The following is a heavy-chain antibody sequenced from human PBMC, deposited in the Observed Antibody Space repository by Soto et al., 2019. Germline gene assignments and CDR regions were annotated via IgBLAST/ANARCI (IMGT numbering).Heavy chain of an antibody. V-gene: IGHV3-15*01. CDR2: IRSKTDDGTT. J-gene: IGHJ4*02. CDR3: ATEGIATRPPFDY. D-gene: IGHD6-6*01. CDR1: GFTFSNVW. Sequence: PGGSLRLSCAASGFTFSNVWMNWIRQAPGKGLEWVGHIRSKTDDGTTDYAAPVKGRFTISIDDSKNMLYLQMSSLKTEDTAVYFCATEGIATRPPFDYWGQGTLVTV.